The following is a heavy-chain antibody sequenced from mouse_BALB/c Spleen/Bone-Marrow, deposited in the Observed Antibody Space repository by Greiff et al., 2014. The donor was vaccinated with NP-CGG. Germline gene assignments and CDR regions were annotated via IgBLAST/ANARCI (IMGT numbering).Heavy chain of an antibody. CDR3: ARDNHYDYDGAWFAY. V-gene: IGHV5-6-3*01. D-gene: IGHD2-4*01. CDR2: IISNGGST. J-gene: IGHJ3*01. Sequence: EGQLVGSGGGLVQPGGSLKLSCAASGFTFSSYGMSWVRQTPDKRLELVATIISNGGSTYYPDSVKGRFTISRDNAKNTLFLQMSSLKSEDTAMYYCARDNHYDYDGAWFAYWGPGTLVTVSA. CDR1: GFTFSSYG.